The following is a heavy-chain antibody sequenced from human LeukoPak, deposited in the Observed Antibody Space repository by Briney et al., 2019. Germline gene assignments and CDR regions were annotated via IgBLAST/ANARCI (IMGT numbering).Heavy chain of an antibody. D-gene: IGHD3-3*01. Sequence: PSETLSLTCTVSGGSISSSSYYWGWIRQPPGKGLEWIGSIYYSGSTYYNPSLRSRVTISVDTSKDQFSLKLSSVTAADTAVYYCASLSRITIFGVVTGRRDYWGQGTLVTVSS. CDR2: IYYSGST. J-gene: IGHJ4*02. CDR1: GGSISSSSYY. CDR3: ASLSRITIFGVVTGRRDY. V-gene: IGHV4-39*01.